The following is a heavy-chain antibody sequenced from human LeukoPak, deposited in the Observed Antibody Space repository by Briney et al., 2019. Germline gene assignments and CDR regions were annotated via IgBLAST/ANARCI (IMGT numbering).Heavy chain of an antibody. CDR3: AREEAVVVPAAIWYYYYYMDV. D-gene: IGHD2-2*01. CDR1: GFTFSSYS. CDR2: ISSSYI. V-gene: IGHV3-21*01. Sequence: GGSLRLSCAASGFTFSSYSMNWVRQAPGKGLEWVSSISSSYIYYADSVKGRFTISRDNAKNSLYLQMNSLRAEDTAVYYCAREEAVVVPAAIWYYYYYMDVWGKGTTVTVSS. J-gene: IGHJ6*03.